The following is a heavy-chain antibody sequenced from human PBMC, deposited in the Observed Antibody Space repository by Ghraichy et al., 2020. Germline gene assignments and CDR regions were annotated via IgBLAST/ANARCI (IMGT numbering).Heavy chain of an antibody. V-gene: IGHV4-39*01. CDR2: TYYGGTT. D-gene: IGHD2/OR15-2a*01. CDR1: GGSISTYGYY. J-gene: IGHJ3*01. Sequence: SETLSLTCTVSGGSISTYGYYWGWIRQPPGKGLEWIGSTYYGGTTHYNPSLKSRATISVDTSKNQFSLSLRSMTAADTAVYYCVRGLNTFDVWGQATNVTVSS. CDR3: VRGLNTFDV.